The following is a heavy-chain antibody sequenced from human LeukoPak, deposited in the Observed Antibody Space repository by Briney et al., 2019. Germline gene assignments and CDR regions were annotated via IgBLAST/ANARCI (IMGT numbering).Heavy chain of an antibody. CDR2: INHTGST. CDR1: GGSFSGYY. V-gene: IGHV4-34*01. CDR3: ARETYCSSITCYNVVDAFDI. Sequence: KPSETLSLTCAVYGGSFSGYYWSWIRQPPGKGLEWIGEINHTGSTNYNPSLKSRVTISVDTSKNQFSLKLSSVTAADTAVYYCARETYCSSITCYNVVDAFDIWGQGTMVTVSS. J-gene: IGHJ3*02. D-gene: IGHD2-2*02.